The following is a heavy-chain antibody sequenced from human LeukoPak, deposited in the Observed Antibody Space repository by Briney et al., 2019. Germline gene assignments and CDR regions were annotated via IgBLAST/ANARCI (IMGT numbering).Heavy chain of an antibody. CDR3: AKVKTYYDILTGYFDL. V-gene: IGHV3-30*04. Sequence: PGGSLRLSCAASGFTFSSYAMHWVRQAPGKGLEWVAVISYDGSNKYYADSVKGRFTISRDNSKNTLYLQMNSLRAEDTAVYYCAKVKTYYDILTGYFDLWGRGTLVTVSS. D-gene: IGHD3-9*01. CDR1: GFTFSSYA. J-gene: IGHJ2*01. CDR2: ISYDGSNK.